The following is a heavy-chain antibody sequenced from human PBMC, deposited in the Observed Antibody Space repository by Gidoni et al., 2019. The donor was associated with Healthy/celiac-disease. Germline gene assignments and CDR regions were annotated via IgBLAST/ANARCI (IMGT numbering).Heavy chain of an antibody. Sequence: DVQLVQSGGGLISPGGSPKLSCAASGFTVSSNYMSWVRQAPGKGLEWVSVIYSGGSTYYADSVKGRFTISRDNSKNTLYLQMNSLRAEDTAGYYCARGTGTTRNAFDIWGQGTRVTVSS. CDR1: GFTVSSNY. V-gene: IGHV3-53*01. CDR2: IYSGGST. D-gene: IGHD1-1*01. J-gene: IGHJ3*02. CDR3: ARGTGTTRNAFDI.